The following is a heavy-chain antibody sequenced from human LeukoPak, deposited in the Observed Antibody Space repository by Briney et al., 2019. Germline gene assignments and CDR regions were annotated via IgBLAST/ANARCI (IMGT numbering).Heavy chain of an antibody. CDR2: INPNSGDT. D-gene: IGHD6-25*01. CDR3: AKDRSASV. V-gene: IGHV1-2*02. Sequence: ASVKVSCKTSGYTFTDSYIHWVRQAPGQGLESMGWINPNSGDTRYVQKFQGRVTITRDTSISTAYMELSGLRSDDTAVYYCAKDRSASVWGQGTLVTDSS. CDR1: GYTFTDSY. J-gene: IGHJ4*02.